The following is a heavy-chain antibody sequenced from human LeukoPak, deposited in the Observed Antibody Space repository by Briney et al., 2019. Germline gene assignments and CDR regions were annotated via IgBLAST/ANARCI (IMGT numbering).Heavy chain of an antibody. V-gene: IGHV6-1*01. J-gene: IGHJ4*02. CDR3: ARGPNFNYDFWSGSRSGYDY. D-gene: IGHD3-3*01. Sequence: SQTLSLTFAISGDSVSSNSAAWNWLRQSPSRGLEWLGSTYYRSKWYNDYAVSVKSRITINPDTSKNQFSLQLNSVTPEDTAVYYCARGPNFNYDFWSGSRSGYDYGGQGTLVTVS. CDR2: TYYRSKWYN. CDR1: GDSVSSNSAA.